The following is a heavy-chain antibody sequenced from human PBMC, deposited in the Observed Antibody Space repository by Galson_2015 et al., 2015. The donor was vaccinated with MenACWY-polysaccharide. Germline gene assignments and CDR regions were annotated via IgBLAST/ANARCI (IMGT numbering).Heavy chain of an antibody. CDR3: TSTVVAPFDY. D-gene: IGHD4-23*01. Sequence: SLRLSCAASGFTFGDYAMSWFRQAPGKGLEWVGFIRSKAYGGTTEYAASVKGRLTIPRDDSKSIAYLQMNSLKTEDTAVYYCTSTVVAPFDYWGQGTLVTVSS. CDR2: IRSKAYGGTT. V-gene: IGHV3-49*03. J-gene: IGHJ4*02. CDR1: GFTFGDYA.